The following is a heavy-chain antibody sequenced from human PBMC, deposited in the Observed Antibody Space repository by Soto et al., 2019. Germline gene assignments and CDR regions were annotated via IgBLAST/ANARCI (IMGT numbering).Heavy chain of an antibody. CDR1: GFTFSSYA. J-gene: IGHJ4*02. Sequence: EVQLLESGGGLVQPGGSLRLSCAASGFTFSSYAMRWVRQAPGKGLEWVSAISGSGDSTYYADSVKGRFTISRDNSKNTIYLQINSRGGEDTAVYYCARRGSGSYYDYWGQGTLVTVSS. V-gene: IGHV3-23*01. CDR2: ISGSGDST. CDR3: ARRGSGSYYDY. D-gene: IGHD1-26*01.